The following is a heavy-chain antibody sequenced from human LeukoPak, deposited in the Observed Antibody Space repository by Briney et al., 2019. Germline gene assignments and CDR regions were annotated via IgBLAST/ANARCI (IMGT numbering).Heavy chain of an antibody. Sequence: SQTLSLTCAISGDSVSSNSAAWNWIRQSPSRGLEWLGRTYYRSKWYNDYAVSVKSRITINPDTSKNQFSLQLNSVTPEDTAVYYCARGYDILTGYYVDYHYYGMDVWGKGTTVTVSS. J-gene: IGHJ6*04. CDR1: GDSVSSNSAA. CDR3: ARGYDILTGYYVDYHYYGMDV. D-gene: IGHD3-9*01. CDR2: TYYRSKWYN. V-gene: IGHV6-1*01.